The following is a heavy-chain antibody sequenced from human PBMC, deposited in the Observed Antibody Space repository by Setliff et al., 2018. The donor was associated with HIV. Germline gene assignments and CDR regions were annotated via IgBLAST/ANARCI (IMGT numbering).Heavy chain of an antibody. CDR3: ARDLVRVSAHQDDY. D-gene: IGHD2-2*01. CDR1: GFTFSTYS. J-gene: IGHJ4*02. V-gene: IGHV3-21*04. CDR2: IDSSSTFI. Sequence: GGSLRLSCAASGFTFSTYSMHWVRQAPGKGLEWVSSIDSSSTFIYYADSVEGRFTISRDNAKNSLYLQMNRLRAEDTAVYYCARDLVRVSAHQDDYWGQGTLVTVSS.